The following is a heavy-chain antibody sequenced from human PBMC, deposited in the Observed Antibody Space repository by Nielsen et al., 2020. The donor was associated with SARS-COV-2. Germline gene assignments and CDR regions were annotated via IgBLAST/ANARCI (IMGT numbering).Heavy chain of an antibody. CDR2: IDWDDDK. V-gene: IGHV2-70*11. CDR3: ARTSLSSGGSPRYDY. D-gene: IGHD2-15*01. CDR1: GFSLSTRGMC. Sequence: SGPTLVKPTQTLTLTCTFSGFSLSTRGMCVSWIRQPPGKALEWLARIDWDDDKYYSTSLKTRLTISKDTSNNQVVLTMTNMDPVDTATYYCARTSLSSGGSPRYDYWGQGTLVTVSS. J-gene: IGHJ4*02.